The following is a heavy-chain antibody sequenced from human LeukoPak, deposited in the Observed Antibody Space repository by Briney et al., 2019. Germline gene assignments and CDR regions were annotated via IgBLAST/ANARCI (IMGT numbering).Heavy chain of an antibody. Sequence: GGSLRLSCAASGFTFSSYEMNWVRQAPGKGLEWVSYISSSGSTIYYADSVKGRFTISRDNAKNSLYLQMNSLRAEDTAVYYCASQYSSSWNFDSWGQGTLVTVSS. V-gene: IGHV3-48*03. CDR2: ISSSGSTI. J-gene: IGHJ4*02. CDR3: ASQYSSSWNFDS. D-gene: IGHD6-13*01. CDR1: GFTFSSYE.